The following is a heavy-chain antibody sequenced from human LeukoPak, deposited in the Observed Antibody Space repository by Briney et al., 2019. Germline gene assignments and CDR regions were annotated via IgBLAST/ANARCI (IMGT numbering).Heavy chain of an antibody. CDR1: GGSISSSSYY. CDR2: IYYSGST. J-gene: IGHJ4*02. CDR3: ASPLRYSSGWYGRGTLFRGGTAFDY. Sequence: PSETLSLTCTVSGGSISSSSYYWGWIRQPPGKGLEWIGSIYYSGSTYYSPSLKSRVTISVDTSKNQFSLKLSSVTAADTAVYYCASPLRYSSGWYGRGTLFRGGTAFDYWGQGTLVTVSS. V-gene: IGHV4-39*07. D-gene: IGHD6-13*01.